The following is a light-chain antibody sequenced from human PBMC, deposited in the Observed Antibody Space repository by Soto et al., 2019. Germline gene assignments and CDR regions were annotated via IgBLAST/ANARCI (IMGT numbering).Light chain of an antibody. V-gene: IGLV2-8*01. J-gene: IGLJ1*01. CDR3: SSYAGTYIV. CDR2: DVS. CDR1: SSDVGGYDH. Sequence: QSALTQPPSASGSPGQSVAISCTGTSSDVGGYDHVSWYQQHPGKAPKLMIYDVSKRPSGVPDRFSGSKSGNTASLTVSGLQAEDEADYYCSSYAGTYIVFGTGTKLTVL.